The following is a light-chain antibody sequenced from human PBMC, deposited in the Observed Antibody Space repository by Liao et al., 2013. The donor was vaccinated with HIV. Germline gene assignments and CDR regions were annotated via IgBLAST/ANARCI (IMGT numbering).Light chain of an antibody. J-gene: IGLJ2*01. CDR2: KDS. CDR3: QAWDSSPVV. Sequence: SYELTQPPSVSVSPGQTARITCSGDALPKQYAYWYQQKPGQAPVLVIYKDSERPSGIPERFSGSNSGNTATLTISGTQAMDEADYYCQAWDSSPVVFGGGTKLTVL. V-gene: IGLV3-25*02. CDR1: ALPKQY.